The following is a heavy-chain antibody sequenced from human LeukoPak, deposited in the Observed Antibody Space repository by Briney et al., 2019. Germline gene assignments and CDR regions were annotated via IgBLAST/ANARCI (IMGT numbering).Heavy chain of an antibody. CDR1: GGSFSSYY. Sequence: SETLSLTCAVYGGSFSSYYWSWIRQPPGKGLEWIGEINPSGSTNYNPSLKSRVTISVDTSKNQFSLKMSSVTAADTAVYYCARARDGHINNWFDPWGQGTLVTVSS. CDR2: INPSGST. D-gene: IGHD5-24*01. CDR3: ARARDGHINNWFDP. V-gene: IGHV4-34*01. J-gene: IGHJ5*02.